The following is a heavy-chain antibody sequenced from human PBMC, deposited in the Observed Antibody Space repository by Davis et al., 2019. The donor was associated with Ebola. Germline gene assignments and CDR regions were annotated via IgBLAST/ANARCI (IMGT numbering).Heavy chain of an antibody. CDR2: ISAYNGNT. CDR1: GYTFTTYA. D-gene: IGHD6-13*01. V-gene: IGHV1-18*01. CDR3: ARGPEDSSSWFADWFDP. J-gene: IGHJ5*02. Sequence: ASVKVSCKASGYTFTTYAMNWVRQAPGQGLEWMGWISAYNGNTNYAQKLQGRVTMTTDTSTSTAYMELRSLRSDDTAVYYCARGPEDSSSWFADWFDPWGQGTLVTVSS.